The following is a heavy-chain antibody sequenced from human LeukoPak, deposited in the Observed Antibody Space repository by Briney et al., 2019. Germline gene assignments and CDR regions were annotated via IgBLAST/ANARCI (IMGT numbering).Heavy chain of an antibody. CDR3: ARGRRTITIFGVVILQGNWFDP. J-gene: IGHJ5*02. CDR2: INHSGST. Sequence: PSETLSLTCAVYGGSFSGYYWSWIRQPPGKGLEWIGEINHSGSTNYNPSLKSRVTISVDTSKNQFSLKLSSVTAADTAVYYCARGRRTITIFGVVILQGNWFDPWGQGTLATVSS. D-gene: IGHD3-3*01. V-gene: IGHV4-34*01. CDR1: GGSFSGYY.